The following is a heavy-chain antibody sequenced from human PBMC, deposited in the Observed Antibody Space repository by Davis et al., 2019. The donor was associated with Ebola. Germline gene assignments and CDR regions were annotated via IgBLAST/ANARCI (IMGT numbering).Heavy chain of an antibody. CDR1: GFTVSTNY. D-gene: IGHD2/OR15-2a*01. Sequence: GESLKISCAASGFTVSTNYMSWVRQAPGKGLEWVSVVYRDGTKYYSDSVKGRFTISRDNSKNTLYLQMNSLRVEDTAIYYCAKDNRNIWSEVWGQGTMVTVSS. CDR3: AKDNRNIWSEV. V-gene: IGHV3-53*01. J-gene: IGHJ3*01. CDR2: VYRDGTK.